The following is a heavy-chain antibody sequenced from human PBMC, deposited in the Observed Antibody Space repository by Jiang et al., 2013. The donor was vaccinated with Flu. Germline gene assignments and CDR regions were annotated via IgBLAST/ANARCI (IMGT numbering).Heavy chain of an antibody. V-gene: IGHV5-10-1*01. CDR3: ARQDASGSYYRPFDY. D-gene: IGHD3-10*01. CDR1: GYSFTSYW. J-gene: IGHJ4*02. CDR2: IDPSDSYT. Sequence: PGESLRISCKGSGYSFTSYWISWVRQMPGKGLEWMGRIDPSDSYTNYSPSFQGHVTISADKSISTAYLQWSSLKASDTAMYYCARQDASGSYYRPFDYWGQGTLLTVSS.